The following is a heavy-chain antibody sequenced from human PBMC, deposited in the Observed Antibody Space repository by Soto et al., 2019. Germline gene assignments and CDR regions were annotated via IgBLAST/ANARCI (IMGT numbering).Heavy chain of an antibody. J-gene: IGHJ4*02. CDR3: ASRRVGPYGDYEPTGIDY. CDR2: IIPILGIA. Sequence: ASVKVSCKASGGTFSSYTISWVRQAPGQGLEWMGRIIPILGIANYAQKFQGRVTITAGKSTSTAYMELSSLRSEDTAVYYCASRRVGPYGDYEPTGIDYWGQGTLVTVSS. D-gene: IGHD4-17*01. V-gene: IGHV1-69*02. CDR1: GGTFSSYT.